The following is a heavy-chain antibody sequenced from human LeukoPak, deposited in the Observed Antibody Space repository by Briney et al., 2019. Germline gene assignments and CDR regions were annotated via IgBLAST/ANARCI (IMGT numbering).Heavy chain of an antibody. CDR1: GGTFSSYA. CDR2: IIPIFGTA. J-gene: IGHJ3*02. Sequence: GASVKVSCKASGGTFSSYAVSWVRQAPGQGLEWMGGIIPIFGTANYAQKFQGRVTITADESTSTAYMELSSLRSEDTAVYYCARGGRGNAFDIWGQGTMVTVSS. D-gene: IGHD1-14*01. V-gene: IGHV1-69*13. CDR3: ARGGRGNAFDI.